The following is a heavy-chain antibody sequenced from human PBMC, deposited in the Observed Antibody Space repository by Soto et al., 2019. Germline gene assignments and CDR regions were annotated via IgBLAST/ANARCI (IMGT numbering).Heavy chain of an antibody. Sequence: APVKVSCRASGSTFTNYGISWVRLAPGQGLEWMGWISAYNGNTNYAQKLQGRVTMTTDTSTSTAYMERRSLRSDDTAVYYCARDAIGYSHGYTARDFDIWGQETMVTGS. CDR2: ISAYNGNT. V-gene: IGHV1-18*01. J-gene: IGHJ3*02. CDR1: GSTFTNYG. D-gene: IGHD5-18*01. CDR3: ARDAIGYSHGYTARDFDI.